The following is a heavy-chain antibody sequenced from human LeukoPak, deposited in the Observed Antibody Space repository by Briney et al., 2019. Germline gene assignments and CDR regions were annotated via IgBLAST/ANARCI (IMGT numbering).Heavy chain of an antibody. V-gene: IGHV3-7*01. D-gene: IGHD1-26*01. J-gene: IGHJ4*02. CDR3: ARYLNSGPEDF. CDR2: IREDGSEK. CDR1: GFTFSNYW. Sequence: GGSLRLSCATSGFTFSNYWMTWVRQAPGKGLEWVASIREDGSEKDYVDSVKGRFTISRDNAKNSLYLQMNSLRAEDTAVYYCARYLNSGPEDFWGQGTLVTVSS.